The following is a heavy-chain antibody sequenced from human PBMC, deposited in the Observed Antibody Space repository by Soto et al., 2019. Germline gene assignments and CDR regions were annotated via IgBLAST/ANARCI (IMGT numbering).Heavy chain of an antibody. J-gene: IGHJ4*02. V-gene: IGHV3-30*18. CDR3: AKVSDY. Sequence: GGSLRLSCAASGFTFSSYGMHWVRQAPGKGLEWVAVISYDGSNKYYADSVKGRFTISRDNSKNTLYLQMNSLRAEDTAVYYCAKVSDYWGQGTLVTVSS. CDR1: GFTFSSYG. CDR2: ISYDGSNK.